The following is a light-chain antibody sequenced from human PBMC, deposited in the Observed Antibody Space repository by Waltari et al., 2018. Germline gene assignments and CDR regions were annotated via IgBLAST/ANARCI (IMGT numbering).Light chain of an antibody. V-gene: IGKV4-1*01. CDR3: QQYYSTCQ. CDR1: QSVLHSSNNKNY. Sequence: DIVMTQSPDSLAVSLGERATINCKSSQSVLHSSNNKNYLAWYQQKPGQPPKLPIYWASTREAGVPDSVSGSGSGTDFTLSISSLQAEDVAVYYCQQYYSTCQFGQGTKVEIK. CDR2: WAS. J-gene: IGKJ1*01.